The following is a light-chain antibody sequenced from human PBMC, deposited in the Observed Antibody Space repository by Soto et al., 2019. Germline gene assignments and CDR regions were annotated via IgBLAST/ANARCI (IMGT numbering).Light chain of an antibody. J-gene: IGLJ1*01. CDR2: EDS. CDR1: RSDIWSYNL. CDR3: CSYAGSGTYV. Sequence: SVLTQPASVSGSPGQSITISCTGTRSDIWSYNLVSWYQQHPGKAPKLMIYEDSKRPSGVSTRFSGSKSGNTASLTFSGLQAEDEADYYCCSYAGSGTYVFGTGTKVTVL. V-gene: IGLV2-23*01.